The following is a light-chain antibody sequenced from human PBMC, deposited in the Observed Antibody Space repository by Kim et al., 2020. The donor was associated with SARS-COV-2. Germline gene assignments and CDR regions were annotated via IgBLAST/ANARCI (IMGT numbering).Light chain of an antibody. CDR3: QQRRNWPT. J-gene: IGKJ5*01. Sequence: SLSPGERATLSCRASQSVSSYLAWYQQKPGQAPRLLIYDASNRATGIPARFSGSGSGTDFTLTISSLEPEDFAVYYCQQRRNWPTFGQGTRLEIK. V-gene: IGKV3-11*01. CDR2: DAS. CDR1: QSVSSY.